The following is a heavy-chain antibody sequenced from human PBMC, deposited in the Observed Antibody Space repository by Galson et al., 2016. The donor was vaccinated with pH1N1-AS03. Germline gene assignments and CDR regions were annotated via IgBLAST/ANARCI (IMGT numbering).Heavy chain of an antibody. V-gene: IGHV1-2*04. CDR1: GYIFTGFY. Sequence: SVKVSCKASGYIFTGFYVHWARQAPGQGLEWMGWINTDSGVTNYAQKFEAWVTMTRDTSVSTAYMELYGLKSDDTALYNCARDLRGSSRPFDYWGQGTLVTVSS. CDR2: INTDSGVT. D-gene: IGHD6-13*01. CDR3: ARDLRGSSRPFDY. J-gene: IGHJ4*02.